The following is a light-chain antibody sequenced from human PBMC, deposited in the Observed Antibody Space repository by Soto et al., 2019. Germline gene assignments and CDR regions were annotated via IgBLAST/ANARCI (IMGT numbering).Light chain of an antibody. CDR2: DAS. CDR3: QQSYSTPRT. Sequence: DNPMTQSPSSLSASVGDRVTITCRASQSISSYLNWYQQKPGKAPNLLIYDASTLQSGVPSRFSGSGSGTDFTLTISYLQPEDFATYFCQQSYSTPRTFAQGTKVDI. V-gene: IGKV1-39*01. J-gene: IGKJ1*01. CDR1: QSISSY.